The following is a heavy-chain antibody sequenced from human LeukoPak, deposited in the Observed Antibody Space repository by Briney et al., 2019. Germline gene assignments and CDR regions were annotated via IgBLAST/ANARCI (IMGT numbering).Heavy chain of an antibody. Sequence: GGSLRLSCASSGFTFISYAMSGVGQAPWKGLEGVSAISGSGGSTYYEDSVKGRFNISRDHSKNTMYLQMNSLRAEDTAVYYCANWNPDFDYWGQGTLVTVSS. V-gene: IGHV3-23*01. CDR2: ISGSGGST. D-gene: IGHD1-1*01. J-gene: IGHJ4*02. CDR1: GFTFISYA. CDR3: ANWNPDFDY.